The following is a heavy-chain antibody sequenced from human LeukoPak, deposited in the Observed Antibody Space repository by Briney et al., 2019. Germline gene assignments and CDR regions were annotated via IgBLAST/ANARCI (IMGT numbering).Heavy chain of an antibody. V-gene: IGHV4-59*01. CDR1: GGSISSYY. Sequence: SETLSLTCTVSGGSISSYYWSWIRQPPGKGLEWIGYIYYSGSTNYNPSLKSRVTISVDTSKNQFSLKLISVTAADTAVYYCARMGATGYSSSWYGNYYGMDVWGQGPTVTVSS. CDR2: IYYSGST. CDR3: ARMGATGYSSSWYGNYYGMDV. J-gene: IGHJ6*02. D-gene: IGHD6-13*01.